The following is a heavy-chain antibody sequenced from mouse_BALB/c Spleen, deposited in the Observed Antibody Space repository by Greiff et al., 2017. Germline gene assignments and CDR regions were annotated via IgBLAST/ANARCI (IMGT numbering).Heavy chain of an antibody. D-gene: IGHD2-4*01. CDR2: ISDGGSYT. CDR3: ARDVRITTGYAMDY. Sequence: EVQGVESGGGLVKPGGSLKLSCAASGFTFSDYYMYWVRQTPEKRLEWVATISDGGSYTYYPDSVKGRFTISRDNAKNNLYLQMSSLKSEDTAMYYCARDVRITTGYAMDYWGQGTSVTVSS. CDR1: GFTFSDYY. J-gene: IGHJ4*01. V-gene: IGHV5-4*02.